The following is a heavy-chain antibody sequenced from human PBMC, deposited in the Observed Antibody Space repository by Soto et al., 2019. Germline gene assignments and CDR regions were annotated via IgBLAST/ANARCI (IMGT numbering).Heavy chain of an antibody. J-gene: IGHJ4*02. D-gene: IGHD3-10*01. Sequence: QLQLQESGPGLVKPSETLSLTCTVSGGSISSSNYYWGWIRQPPGKGLEWIGSIYYSGSTYYNPSLKSRVTISVDTSKNQFSLKLSSVTAADTAVYYCARHFSMGPSVYWGQGTLVTVSS. V-gene: IGHV4-39*01. CDR2: IYYSGST. CDR1: GGSISSSNYY. CDR3: ARHFSMGPSVY.